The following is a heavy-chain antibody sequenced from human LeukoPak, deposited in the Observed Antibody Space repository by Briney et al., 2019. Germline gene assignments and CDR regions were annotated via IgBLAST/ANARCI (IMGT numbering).Heavy chain of an antibody. D-gene: IGHD4-17*01. CDR1: GGSISSGGYY. CDR2: IYYSGST. CDR3: ARESGGDYRQFDY. V-gene: IGHV4-31*03. J-gene: IGHJ4*02. Sequence: PSETLSLTCTVSGGSISSGGYYWSWIRQHPGKGLEWIGYIYYSGSTYYNPSLKSRVTISVDTSKNQFSLRLSSVTAADTAVYYCARESGGDYRQFDYWGQGTLVTVSS.